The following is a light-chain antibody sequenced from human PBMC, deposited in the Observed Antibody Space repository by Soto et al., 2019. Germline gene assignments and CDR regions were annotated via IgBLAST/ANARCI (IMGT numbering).Light chain of an antibody. Sequence: QSALTQPASVSGSPGQSITISCTGTSSDVGIYNLVSWYQQHPGKAPKLMIYEGSKRPSGVSNRFSGSKADNTASLTISGLQAEDEADYYCCSYAHSSTHVVFGGGTKLTVL. CDR1: SSDVGIYNL. V-gene: IGLV2-23*01. J-gene: IGLJ2*01. CDR2: EGS. CDR3: CSYAHSSTHVV.